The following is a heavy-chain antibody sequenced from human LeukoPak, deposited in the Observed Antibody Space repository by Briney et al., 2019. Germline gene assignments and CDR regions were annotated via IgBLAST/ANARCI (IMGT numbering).Heavy chain of an antibody. CDR1: GFTFSSYG. V-gene: IGHV3-33*01. D-gene: IGHD3-3*01. J-gene: IGHJ4*02. Sequence: GGSLRLSCAASGFTFSSYGMHWVRQAPGKGLEWVAVIWYDGSNQYYADSVKGRFTISRDNSKNTLYLQMNSLRPEDTAVYYCARDGGSGTPQDYSGYWGQGTLVTVSS. CDR2: IWYDGSNQ. CDR3: ARDGGSGTPQDYSGY.